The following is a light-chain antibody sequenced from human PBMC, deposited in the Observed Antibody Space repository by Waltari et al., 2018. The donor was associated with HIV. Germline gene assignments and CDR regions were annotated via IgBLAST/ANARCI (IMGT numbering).Light chain of an antibody. J-gene: IGLJ1*01. Sequence: HSALTQPRLVPGSPGQSVPLPCTGTTRAVAGYTSVSWYHHHPGKAPKLVISDVTNRPSGVPDRFSGSKSGNTASLAISGLQAEDEADYYCFSYSGSGTLYVFGTGTEVTVL. V-gene: IGLV2-11*01. CDR1: TRAVAGYTS. CDR2: DVT. CDR3: FSYSGSGTLYV.